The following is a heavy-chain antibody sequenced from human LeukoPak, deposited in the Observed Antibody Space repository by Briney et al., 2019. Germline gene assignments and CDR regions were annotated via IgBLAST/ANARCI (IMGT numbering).Heavy chain of an antibody. V-gene: IGHV3-23*01. Sequence: GGSLRLSCAASGFTFSSYAMSWVRQAPGEGLEWVSGFSGRGGSTYYADSVRGRFTIPRDNSKNTLYLQMNSLRAEDTAVYYCAKRIIPGIAVGQYFDLWGRGTLVTVSS. CDR1: GFTFSSYA. CDR3: AKRIIPGIAVGQYFDL. J-gene: IGHJ2*01. CDR2: FSGRGGST. D-gene: IGHD6-19*01.